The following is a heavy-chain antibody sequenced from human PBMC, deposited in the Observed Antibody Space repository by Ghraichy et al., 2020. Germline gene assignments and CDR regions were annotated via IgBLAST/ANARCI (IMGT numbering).Heavy chain of an antibody. J-gene: IGHJ4*02. CDR2: IYSGGST. CDR3: ASGAIAAAGTYLLEFDY. V-gene: IGHV3-53*01. CDR1: GFTVSSNY. Sequence: ESLRLSCAASGFTVSSNYMSWVRQAPGKGLEWVSVIYSGGSTYYADSVKGRFTISRDNSKNTLYLQMNSLRAEDTAVYYCASGAIAAAGTYLLEFDYWGQGTLVTVSS. D-gene: IGHD6-13*01.